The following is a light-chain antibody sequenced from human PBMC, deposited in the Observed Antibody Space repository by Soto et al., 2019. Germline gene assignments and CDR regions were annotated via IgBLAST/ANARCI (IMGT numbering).Light chain of an antibody. Sequence: EIVMTQSPATLSVSPGERATLSCRASQSVSSNLAWYQQKPGQAPRLLIYGASTRATGIPARFRGSGSGTEFSLTISSLQSGDFAVYYCQQYNNWPFTFGPGTKVDIK. CDR1: QSVSSN. V-gene: IGKV3-15*01. CDR2: GAS. CDR3: QQYNNWPFT. J-gene: IGKJ3*01.